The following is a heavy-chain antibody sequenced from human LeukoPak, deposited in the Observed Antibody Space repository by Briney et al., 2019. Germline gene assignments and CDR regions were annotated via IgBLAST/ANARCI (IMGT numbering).Heavy chain of an antibody. V-gene: IGHV3-30*02. J-gene: IGHJ4*02. CDR2: IAHHGNNK. CDR3: AKDGSWSCAD. Sequence: GGSLILSCGASGFTFSSSAMHWVRQGPGKGLEWVAYIAHHGNNKYYADSVKGRFTISRDNSKGSLYLQMNSLRADDTAVYYCAKDGSWSCADWGQGTLVRVSS. CDR1: GFTFSSSA. D-gene: IGHD2-8*02.